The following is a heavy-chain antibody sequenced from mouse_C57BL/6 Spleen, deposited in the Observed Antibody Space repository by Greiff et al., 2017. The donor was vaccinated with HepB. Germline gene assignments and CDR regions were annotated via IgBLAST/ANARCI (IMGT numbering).Heavy chain of an antibody. J-gene: IGHJ3*01. D-gene: IGHD1-1*01. V-gene: IGHV14-1*01. Sequence: VQLQQSGAELVRPGASVKLSCTASVFNIKDYYMHWVKQRPEQGLEWIGRIDPEDGDTEYAPKFQGKATMTADTSSNTAYLQLSSLTSEDTAVYYCTTGAVVATKFAYWGQGTLVTVSA. CDR1: VFNIKDYY. CDR2: IDPEDGDT. CDR3: TTGAVVATKFAY.